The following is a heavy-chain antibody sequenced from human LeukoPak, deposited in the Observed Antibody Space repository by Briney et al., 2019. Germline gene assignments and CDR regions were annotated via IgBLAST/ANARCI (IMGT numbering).Heavy chain of an antibody. CDR2: IYYSGST. CDR3: ARDGPQGYSSSYNWFDP. CDR1: GGSISSYY. Sequence: SETLSLTCTVSGGSISSYYWSWIRQPPGKGLEWVGYIYYSGSTDYNPSLKSRVTISVDTSKNQFSLRLSSVTAADTTVYYCARDGPQGYSSSYNWFDPWGQGTLVTVSS. J-gene: IGHJ5*02. D-gene: IGHD6-6*01. V-gene: IGHV4-59*01.